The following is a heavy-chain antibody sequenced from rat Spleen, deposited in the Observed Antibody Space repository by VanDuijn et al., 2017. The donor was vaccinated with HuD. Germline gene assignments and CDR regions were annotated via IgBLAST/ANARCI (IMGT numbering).Heavy chain of an antibody. Sequence: EVQLVESDGGLVQPGRSLKLSCAASGFTFSDYNMAWVRQAPTKGLEWVATISYDGSSTYYRDSVKGRFTISRDNAKSTLSLQMDNLRSEETATYYCARAGYLRDWYFDFWGPGTMVTVSS. D-gene: IGHD2-2*01. J-gene: IGHJ1*01. CDR3: ARAGYLRDWYFDF. CDR2: ISYDGSST. V-gene: IGHV5-29*01. CDR1: GFTFSDYN.